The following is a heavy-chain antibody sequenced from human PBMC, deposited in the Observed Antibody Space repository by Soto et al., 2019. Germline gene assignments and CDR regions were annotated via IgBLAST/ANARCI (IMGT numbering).Heavy chain of an antibody. CDR1: GYTFTSYA. CDR2: INAGNGNT. V-gene: IGHV1-3*05. CDR3: ARGGFWSGYYLAY. D-gene: IGHD3-3*01. Sequence: QVQLVQSGAEEKKPGASVKVSCKASGYTFTSYAMHWVRQAPGQRLEWMGWINAGNGNTKYSQKFQGRVTITRDTSASTGYMELSSLRSEDTAVYYCARGGFWSGYYLAYWGQGTLVTVSS. J-gene: IGHJ4*02.